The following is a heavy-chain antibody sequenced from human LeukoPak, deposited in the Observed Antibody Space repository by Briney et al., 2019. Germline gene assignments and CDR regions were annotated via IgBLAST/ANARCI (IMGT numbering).Heavy chain of an antibody. CDR3: ARSALGINAFDI. V-gene: IGHV4-30-4*01. CDR2: IYYSGST. D-gene: IGHD1-14*01. J-gene: IGHJ3*02. CDR1: GGSIGSGDYY. Sequence: SETLSLTCTVSGGSIGSGDYYWSWIRQPPGKGLEWIGYIYYSGSTYYNPSLKSRVTISVDTSKNQFSLKLSSVTAADTAVYYCARSALGINAFDIWGQGTMVTVSS.